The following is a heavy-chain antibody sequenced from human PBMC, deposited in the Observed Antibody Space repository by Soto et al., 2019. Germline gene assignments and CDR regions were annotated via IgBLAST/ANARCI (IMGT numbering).Heavy chain of an antibody. J-gene: IGHJ6*02. CDR2: ILYDGSKK. CDR3: VKDGSSGWPYFDDMDV. D-gene: IGHD6-19*01. CDR1: GCTFSSYG. Sequence: QVQLVESGGGVVQPGRSLRLSCAASGCTFSSYGMHWVRQAPGKGLEWVAVILYDGSKKYYADSVKGRFTISRDNSKNTLYLQMSSLRAEDTALYYCVKDGSSGWPYFDDMDVWGQGTTVTVSS. V-gene: IGHV3-30*18.